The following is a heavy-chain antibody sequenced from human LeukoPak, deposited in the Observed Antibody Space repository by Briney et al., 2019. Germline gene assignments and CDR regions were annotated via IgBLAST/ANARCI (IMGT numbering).Heavy chain of an antibody. CDR3: AREVLAKAFDI. V-gene: IGHV4-61*02. CDR2: IYTSGST. CDR1: GGSITTGGYY. Sequence: PSQTLSLTCTVSGGSITTGGYYWSWIRQPAGKGLEWIGRIYTSGSTNYNPSLKSRVTISVDTSKNQFSLKLSSVTAADTAVYYCAREVLAKAFDIWGQGTVVTVSS. J-gene: IGHJ3*02.